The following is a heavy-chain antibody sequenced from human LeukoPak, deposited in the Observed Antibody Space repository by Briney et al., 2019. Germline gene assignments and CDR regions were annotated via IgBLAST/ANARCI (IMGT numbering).Heavy chain of an antibody. CDR2: ISSSSSYI. J-gene: IGHJ5*02. D-gene: IGHD6-13*01. CDR1: GFTFSSYS. CDR3: ARRDSIAAGFNWFDP. V-gene: IGHV3-21*01. Sequence: GSLRLSCAASGFTFSSYSMNWVRQAPGKGLEWVSSISSSSSYIYYADSVKGRFTISRDNAKNSLYLQMNSLRAEDTAVYYCARRDSIAAGFNWFDPWGQGTLVTVSS.